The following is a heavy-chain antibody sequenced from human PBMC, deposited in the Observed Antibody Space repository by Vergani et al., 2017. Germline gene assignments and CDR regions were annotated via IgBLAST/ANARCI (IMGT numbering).Heavy chain of an antibody. J-gene: IGHJ6*03. V-gene: IGHV3-53*02. Sequence: EVQLVETGGGLIQPGGSLRLSCAASGFTVSSNYMSWVRQAPGKGLEWVSVIYSGGSTYYADSVKGRFTISRDNSKNTLYLQMNSLRAEDTAVYYCARSDTAMKGNSYYYYYMDVWGKGTTVTVSS. CDR3: ARSDTAMKGNSYYYYYMDV. D-gene: IGHD5-18*01. CDR1: GFTVSSNY. CDR2: IYSGGST.